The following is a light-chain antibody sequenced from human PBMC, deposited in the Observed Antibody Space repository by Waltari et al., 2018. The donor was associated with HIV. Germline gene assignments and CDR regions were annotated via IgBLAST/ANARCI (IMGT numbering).Light chain of an antibody. CDR1: SSNIGRNT. CDR2: SNK. V-gene: IGLV1-44*01. J-gene: IGLJ3*02. Sequence: QSVLTQPPSASGTPGQRVTISCSGSSSNIGRNTVNWYQQLPGTAPKLLIYSNKQRPAGVPDRFSCSKSGTSASLAISGLQSEDEADYYCTAGDDGLSDPVFGGGTKLTVL. CDR3: TAGDDGLSDPV.